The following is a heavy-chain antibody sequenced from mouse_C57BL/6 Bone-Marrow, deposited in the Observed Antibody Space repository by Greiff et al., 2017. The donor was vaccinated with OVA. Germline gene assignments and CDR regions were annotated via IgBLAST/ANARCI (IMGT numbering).Heavy chain of an antibody. D-gene: IGHD3-2*02. CDR3: AALRPVDY. CDR2: INPSTGGT. CDR1: GYSFTGYY. J-gene: IGHJ2*01. Sequence: VQLKASGPELVKPGASVKISCKASGYSFTGYYMNWVKQSPEKSLEWIGEINPSTGGTTYNQKLKAKATLTVDKSSSTAYMQLKSLTSEDSEVYYFAALRPVDYWGQGTTLTVSS. V-gene: IGHV1-42*01.